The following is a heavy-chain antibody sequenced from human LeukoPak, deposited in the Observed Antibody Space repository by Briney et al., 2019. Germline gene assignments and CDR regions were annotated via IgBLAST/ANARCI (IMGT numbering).Heavy chain of an antibody. V-gene: IGHV3-21*01. CDR3: AREWRFNFDFWRGYLGDY. CDR2: ISSSSSYI. CDR1: GFTFSSYS. Sequence: GGSLRLSCAASGFTFSSYSMNWVRQAPGKGLEWVSSISSSSSYIYYADSVKGRFTISRDNAKNSLYLQMNSLRAEDTAVYYWAREWRFNFDFWRGYLGDYWGQGTLVTVSS. J-gene: IGHJ4*02. D-gene: IGHD3-3*01.